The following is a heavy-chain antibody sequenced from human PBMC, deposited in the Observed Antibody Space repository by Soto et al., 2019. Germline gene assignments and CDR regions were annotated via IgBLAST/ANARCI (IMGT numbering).Heavy chain of an antibody. J-gene: IGHJ4*02. D-gene: IGHD3-9*01. CDR1: GGSISSSSYY. V-gene: IGHV4-39*01. CDR2: IYYIGST. CDR3: ARHDNVFRYFDWSLDY. Sequence: QLQLQESGPGLVKPSETLSLTCTVSGGSISSSSYYWGWIRQPPGKGLEWIGSIYYIGSTYYNPSLKSRVTIAVDTSKIQCSLKLSYVTAADTAVYYCARHDNVFRYFDWSLDYWGQGTLVTVSS.